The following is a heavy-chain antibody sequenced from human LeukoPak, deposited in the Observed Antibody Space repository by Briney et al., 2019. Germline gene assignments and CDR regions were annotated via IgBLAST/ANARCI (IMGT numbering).Heavy chain of an antibody. Sequence: PGGSPRLSCAASGFTFSSYAMSWVRQAPGKGLEGVSGISGSGGSTYYADSVKGRFAISRDNSKNTVYLQMSSLRAEDTAVYYCAKDFGNCINGVCYGTPFDYWGQGTLVTVSS. CDR3: AKDFGNCINGVCYGTPFDY. CDR1: GFTFSSYA. D-gene: IGHD2-8*01. J-gene: IGHJ4*02. V-gene: IGHV3-23*01. CDR2: ISGSGGST.